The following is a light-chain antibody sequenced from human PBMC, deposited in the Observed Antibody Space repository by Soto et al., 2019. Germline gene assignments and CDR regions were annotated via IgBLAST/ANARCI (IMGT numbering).Light chain of an antibody. CDR1: SSDFASYNF. J-gene: IGLJ2*01. V-gene: IGLV2-14*01. CDR3: SSYTTTSTLII. Sequence: QAVVTQPASVSGSPGQSITISCAGTSSDFASYNFVSWYQHYPGKAPKLIIYEVSNRPSGVSNRFSGSKSGNTASLTISGLQAEDEADYYCSSYTTTSTLIIFGGGTQLTVL. CDR2: EVS.